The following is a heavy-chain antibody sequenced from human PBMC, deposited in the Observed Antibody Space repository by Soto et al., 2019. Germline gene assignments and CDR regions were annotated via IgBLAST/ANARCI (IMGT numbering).Heavy chain of an antibody. Sequence: QVQLVQSGAEVKKPGASVKVSCKASGYTFTSYGISWVRQAPGQGLEWMGWISAYNGNTNYAQKLQGRVTITTATTTSTAYMRLRSLISDDTAVYYCVVAAQPYYVDYWGQGTLVTVS. CDR1: GYTFTSYG. D-gene: IGHD2-15*01. CDR3: VVAAQPYYVDY. CDR2: ISAYNGNT. V-gene: IGHV1-18*01. J-gene: IGHJ4*02.